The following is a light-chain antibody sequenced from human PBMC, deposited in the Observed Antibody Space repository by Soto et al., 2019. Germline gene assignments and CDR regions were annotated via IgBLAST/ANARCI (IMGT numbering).Light chain of an antibody. Sequence: AIQMTQSPSSLSASVGDRVTITCRASQGVSNDVGWYQQKPGKAPRLLIYAASTLQSGVPSRFSRSQSATDFTLTLCSLHPEDFPTYYRLQHIAFPLTFGGGTKVEIK. CDR3: LQHIAFPLT. V-gene: IGKV1-6*01. CDR1: QGVSND. CDR2: AAS. J-gene: IGKJ4*01.